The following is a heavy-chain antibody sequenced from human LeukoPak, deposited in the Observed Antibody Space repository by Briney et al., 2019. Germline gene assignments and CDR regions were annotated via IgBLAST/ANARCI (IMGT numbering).Heavy chain of an antibody. D-gene: IGHD2-2*01. CDR1: GGAISSGDYY. Sequence: PSETLSLTCTVSGGAISSGDYYWRWIRQPPGKGLEWIGYIYYSGSTYYNPSLTSRVTISVDTSKNQFSLKLSSVTAADTAVYYCARALPALDDYNYYYMDVWGKGTTVTVSS. J-gene: IGHJ6*03. CDR2: IYYSGST. V-gene: IGHV4-30-4*08. CDR3: ARALPALDDYNYYYMDV.